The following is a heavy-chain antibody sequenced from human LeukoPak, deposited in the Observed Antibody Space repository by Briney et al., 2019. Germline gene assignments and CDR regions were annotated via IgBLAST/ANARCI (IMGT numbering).Heavy chain of an antibody. CDR1: GFTFSSYE. V-gene: IGHV3-48*03. CDR3: KRVLGYMDV. J-gene: IGHJ6*03. Sequence: PGGSLRLSCAASGFTFSSYEMNWVRQAPGKGLEWVSYISSSGSTIYYADSLKGRFTISRENAKNSLYLQMNSLRAEDTAVYYCKRVLGYMDVWGRGTTVTISS. CDR2: ISSSGSTI.